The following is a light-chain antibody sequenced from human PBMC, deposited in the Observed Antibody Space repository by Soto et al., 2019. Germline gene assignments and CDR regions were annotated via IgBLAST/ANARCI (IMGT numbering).Light chain of an antibody. V-gene: IGKV3-11*01. J-gene: IGKJ3*01. Sequence: EIVLTQSPATLSLSPGERATLSCRASQSVGSYLAWYQQRPGQAPRLLIYDASNRATGIPARFSGSGSGTDFTLTISSLQSEDSAVYYCHQYNSWPRGTFGPGTKVEIK. CDR3: HQYNSWPRGT. CDR1: QSVGSY. CDR2: DAS.